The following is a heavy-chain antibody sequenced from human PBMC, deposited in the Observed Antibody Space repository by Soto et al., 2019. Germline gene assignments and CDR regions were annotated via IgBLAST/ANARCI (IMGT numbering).Heavy chain of an antibody. CDR1: GFTFSSYA. J-gene: IGHJ1*01. CDR3: AKDQPYYYDSSGYLFEYFQH. V-gene: IGHV3-23*01. Sequence: GGSLRLSCAASGFTFSSYAMSWVRQAPGKGLEWVSAISGSGGSTYYADSVKGRFTIPRDNSKNTLYLQMNSLRAEDTAVYYCAKDQPYYYDSSGYLFEYFQHWGQGTLVTVSS. D-gene: IGHD3-22*01. CDR2: ISGSGGST.